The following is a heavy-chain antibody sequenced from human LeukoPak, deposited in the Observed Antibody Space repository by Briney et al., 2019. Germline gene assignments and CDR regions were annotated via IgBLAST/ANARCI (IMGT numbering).Heavy chain of an antibody. Sequence: GGSLRLSCAASGFTFNTYAMSWVRQAPGKGLEWISAISGSGGSTYYADSVKGRFTISRDNSKNTLYLQMNSLRAEDTAVYYCAKNLGPVDYWGQGTLVTVSS. V-gene: IGHV3-23*01. J-gene: IGHJ4*02. CDR3: AKNLGPVDY. CDR1: GFTFNTYA. CDR2: ISGSGGST.